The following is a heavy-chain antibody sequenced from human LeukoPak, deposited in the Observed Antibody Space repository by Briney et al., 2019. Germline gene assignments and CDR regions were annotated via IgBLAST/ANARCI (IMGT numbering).Heavy chain of an antibody. D-gene: IGHD6-6*01. CDR3: ARAPGSVAARPPSDY. CDR1: GYTFTSYG. J-gene: IGHJ4*02. V-gene: IGHV1-18*01. Sequence: ASVKVSCKASGYTFTSYGISWVRQAPGQGLEWMGWISAYNGNTNYAQKLQGRVTMTTDTSTSTAYMELRSLRSDDTAVYYCARAPGSVAARPPSDYWGQGTLVTVSS. CDR2: ISAYNGNT.